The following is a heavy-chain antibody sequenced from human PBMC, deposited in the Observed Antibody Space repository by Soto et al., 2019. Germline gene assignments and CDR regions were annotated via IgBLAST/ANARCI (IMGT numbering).Heavy chain of an antibody. CDR1: GFPFTTYG. Sequence: QVQLVESGGGVVQPGRSLRLSCAASGFPFTTYGMHWVREGPGKGLEWVAVISYDGSNKYYADSVKGRFTISRDNSKNTLYLQMDSLRPEDTALYYCGVGPYYFDYRGQGTLVTVSS. V-gene: IGHV3-30*03. CDR3: GVGPYYFDY. D-gene: IGHD1-26*01. J-gene: IGHJ4*02. CDR2: ISYDGSNK.